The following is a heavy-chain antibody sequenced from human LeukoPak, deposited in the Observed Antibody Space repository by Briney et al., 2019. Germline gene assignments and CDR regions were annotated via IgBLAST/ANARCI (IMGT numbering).Heavy chain of an antibody. D-gene: IGHD4-11*01. V-gene: IGHV3-11*03. CDR1: GFTFSDYY. CDR3: AKFHTVTTTY. J-gene: IGHJ4*02. CDR2: ISSSSSYT. Sequence: PGGSLRLSCAASGFTFSDYYMSWIRQAPGKGLEWVSYISSSSSYTNYADSVKGRFTISRDNSKNTLYVQMNSLRAEDTAVYYCAKFHTVTTTYWGQGTLVTVSS.